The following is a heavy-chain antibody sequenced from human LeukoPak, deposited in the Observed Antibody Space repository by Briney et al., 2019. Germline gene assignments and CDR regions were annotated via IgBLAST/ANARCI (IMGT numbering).Heavy chain of an antibody. D-gene: IGHD6-13*01. CDR3: AREAPSSTWSFDN. J-gene: IGHJ4*02. V-gene: IGHV1-3*01. Sequence: ASVKVSCKSSGYSFTTYALHWVRQAPGHRPEWMGWITPGNGNTKYSQKFQGRVAITRDTTASTASLDLSSLRSEDTAVYYCAREAPSSTWSFDNWGQGTLVTVSS. CDR2: ITPGNGNT. CDR1: GYSFTTYA.